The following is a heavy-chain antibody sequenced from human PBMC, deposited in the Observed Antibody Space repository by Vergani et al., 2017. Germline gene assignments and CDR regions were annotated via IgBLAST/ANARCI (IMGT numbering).Heavy chain of an antibody. D-gene: IGHD6-13*01. CDR1: GGSISSYY. J-gene: IGHJ5*02. V-gene: IGHV4-59*01. Sequence: QVQLQESGPGLVKPSETLSLTCTVSGGSISSYYWSWIRQPPGKGLEWIGYIYYSGSTNYNPSLKSRVTISVDTYKNQFSLKLSSVTAADTAVYYCARGPYSSSWYYSWFDPWGQGTLVTVSS. CDR2: IYYSGST. CDR3: ARGPYSSSWYYSWFDP.